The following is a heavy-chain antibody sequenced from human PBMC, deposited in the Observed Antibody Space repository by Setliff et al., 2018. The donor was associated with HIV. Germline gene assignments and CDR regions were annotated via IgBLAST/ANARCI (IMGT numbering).Heavy chain of an antibody. V-gene: IGHV1-69*04. D-gene: IGHD2-2*02. CDR2: IIPILGIP. J-gene: IGHJ5*02. CDR3: AKEQEIGSYLDP. Sequence: TVSCKASGGAFISHTFTWVRQAPGQGLEWMGRIIPILGIPNYAQNFQGRLTISADKSTRTAYLELSSLRSADSAVYFCAKEQEIGSYLDPWGQGTLVTVSS. CDR1: GGAFISHT.